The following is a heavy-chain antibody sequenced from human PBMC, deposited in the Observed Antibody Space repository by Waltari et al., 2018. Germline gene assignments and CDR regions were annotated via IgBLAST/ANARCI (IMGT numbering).Heavy chain of an antibody. J-gene: IGHJ4*02. V-gene: IGHV3-7*02. CDR2: IKEDGGQK. CDR1: GFTFSNYW. Sequence: VQLVESGGGVVQPGRSLRLSCAASGFTFSNYWMSWVRQAPGKGLEWVANIKEDGGQKYYVDSVKGRFTISRDNAKNSLYLQMSSLSAEDTAVYYCAYGGWYPGYWGQGTLVTVSS. D-gene: IGHD6-19*01. CDR3: AYGGWYPGY.